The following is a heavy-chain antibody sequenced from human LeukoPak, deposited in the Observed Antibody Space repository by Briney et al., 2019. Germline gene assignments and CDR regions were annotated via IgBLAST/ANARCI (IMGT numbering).Heavy chain of an antibody. Sequence: GGSLRLSCAASGFTFSSYGMHWVRQAPGKGLEWAAVISYDGRNKYYADSVKGRFTISRDNSKNTLYLQMNSLRAEDTAVYYCAKDLWTMVRGAFDYWGQGTLVTVSS. CDR3: AKDLWTMVRGAFDY. CDR2: ISYDGRNK. V-gene: IGHV3-30*18. D-gene: IGHD3-10*01. CDR1: GFTFSSYG. J-gene: IGHJ4*02.